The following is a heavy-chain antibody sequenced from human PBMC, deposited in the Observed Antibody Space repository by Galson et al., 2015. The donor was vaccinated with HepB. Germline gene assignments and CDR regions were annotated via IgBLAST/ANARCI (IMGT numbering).Heavy chain of an antibody. CDR1: GFTFSNAW. Sequence: SLRLSCAASGFTFSNAWMSWVRQAPGKGLEWVGRIKSNTDGGTTDYAAPVKGRFTISRDDSKNTLYLQMNSLKTEDTAVYCCTPAGSYSIGPSDYWGQGTLVTVSS. V-gene: IGHV3-15*01. D-gene: IGHD3-10*01. CDR3: TPAGSYSIGPSDY. CDR2: IKSNTDGGTT. J-gene: IGHJ4*02.